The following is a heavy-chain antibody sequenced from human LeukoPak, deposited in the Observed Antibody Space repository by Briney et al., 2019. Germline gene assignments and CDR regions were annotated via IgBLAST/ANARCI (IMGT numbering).Heavy chain of an antibody. CDR3: ALCKTGPAPLIRYGNWFDP. J-gene: IGHJ5*02. CDR2: ISAYNGNT. Sequence: GASVKVSCKASGYTFTSYGISWVRQAPGQGLEWMGWISAYNGNTNYVQKLQGRVTMTTDTSTSTAYMELRSLRSDDTAVYYCALCKTGPAPLIRYGNWFDPWGQGTLVTVSS. CDR1: GYTFTSYG. D-gene: IGHD2-2*01. V-gene: IGHV1-18*01.